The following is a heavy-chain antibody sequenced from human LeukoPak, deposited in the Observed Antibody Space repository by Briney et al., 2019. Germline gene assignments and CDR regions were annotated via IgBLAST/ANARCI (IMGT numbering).Heavy chain of an antibody. V-gene: IGHV3-73*01. CDR2: IRSKANNYAT. CDR1: GFTFSDSA. Sequence: PGGSLRLSCAASGFTFSDSAVYWVRQASGKGLEWVGRIRSKANNYATAYAASVKGRFTTSRDDSKNTAYLQMNSLKTEDTAVYYCSNIGETRYWGQGTLVTVSS. J-gene: IGHJ4*02. D-gene: IGHD3-10*01. CDR3: SNIGETRY.